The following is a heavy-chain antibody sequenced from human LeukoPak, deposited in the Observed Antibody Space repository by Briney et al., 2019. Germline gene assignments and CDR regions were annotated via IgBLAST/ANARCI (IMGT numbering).Heavy chain of an antibody. CDR3: AKQLGYCSDGSCYFPY. CDR2: ISNNGGYT. J-gene: IGHJ4*02. V-gene: IGHV3-23*01. CDR1: GFTFSSSA. Sequence: GGSLRLSCAASGFTFSSSAMSCVPQSPGQGLEGVSAISNNGGYTYYADSVQGRFTISRDKSKSTLCLQMNSLIAENTAVDYCAKQLGYCSDGSCYFPYWGQGTLVTVSS. D-gene: IGHD2-15*01.